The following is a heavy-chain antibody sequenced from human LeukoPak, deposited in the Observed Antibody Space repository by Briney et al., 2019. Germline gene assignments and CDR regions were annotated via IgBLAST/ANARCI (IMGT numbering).Heavy chain of an antibody. J-gene: IGHJ3*02. CDR1: GFTVSSNY. Sequence: GGSLRLSCAASGFTVSSNYMSWVRQAPGKGLEWVSVIYSGGSTYYADSVKGRFTISRDNSKNTLYLQMNSLRAEDTAVYYCARAVAYHAFDIWGQGTMVTVSS. D-gene: IGHD6-19*01. V-gene: IGHV3-53*01. CDR3: ARAVAYHAFDI. CDR2: IYSGGST.